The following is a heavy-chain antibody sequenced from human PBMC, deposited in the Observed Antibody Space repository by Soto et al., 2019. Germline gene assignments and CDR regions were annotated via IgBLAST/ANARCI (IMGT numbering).Heavy chain of an antibody. J-gene: IGHJ6*02. CDR2: ITGTGGNT. CDR1: GFPLSTYG. CDR3: ARIRGYWYGLDV. V-gene: IGHV3-23*01. Sequence: EVQLLESGGGLVQPGGSLRLSCAASGFPLSTYGMTWVRQAPGKGLEWVSAITGTGGNTYYVDPVKGRFTSSRDNSKNMLYLQVNSLRVEDTAVYYCARIRGYWYGLDVWGQGTTVTVSS.